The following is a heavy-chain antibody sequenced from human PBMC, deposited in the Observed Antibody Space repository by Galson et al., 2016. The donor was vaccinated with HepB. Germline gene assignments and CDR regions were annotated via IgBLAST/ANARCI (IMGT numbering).Heavy chain of an antibody. Sequence: SLRLSCAASGISFSFYSMNWVRQAPGKGLEWVSSISSSGKYIYYADSVKGRFTTSRDNAKNSLYLQMNSLRAEDTAVYYCARDQNYYYGMDVWGQGTTVTVSS. CDR2: ISSSGKYI. V-gene: IGHV3-21*01. CDR3: ARDQNYYYGMDV. D-gene: IGHD2/OR15-2a*01. CDR1: GISFSFYS. J-gene: IGHJ6*02.